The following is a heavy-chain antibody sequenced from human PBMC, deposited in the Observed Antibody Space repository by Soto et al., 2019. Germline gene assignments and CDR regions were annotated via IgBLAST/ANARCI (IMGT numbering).Heavy chain of an antibody. CDR2: MNPNSGNT. CDR3: ARGPMVRGVTPFDY. D-gene: IGHD3-10*01. CDR1: GYTFTSYD. Sequence: GASVKVSCKASGYTFTSYDINWVRQATGQGLEWMGWMNPNSGNTGYAQKFQGRVTMTRNTSISTAYMELSSLRSEDTAVYYCARGPMVRGVTPFDYWGQGTLVTVSS. V-gene: IGHV1-8*01. J-gene: IGHJ4*02.